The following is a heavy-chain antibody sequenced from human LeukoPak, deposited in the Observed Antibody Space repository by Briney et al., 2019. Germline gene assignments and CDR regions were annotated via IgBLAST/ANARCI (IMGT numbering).Heavy chain of an antibody. CDR2: MNPNSGNT. CDR1: GYTFTSYD. V-gene: IGHV1-8*01. CDR3: ARGNSGWYTFDY. D-gene: IGHD6-19*01. Sequence: GASVKVSCKASGYTFTSYDINWVRQAPGQGLEWMGWMNPNSGNTGYAQKFQGRVTVTRNTSISTAYMELSSLRSEDTAVYYCARGNSGWYTFDYWGQGTLVTVSS. J-gene: IGHJ4*02.